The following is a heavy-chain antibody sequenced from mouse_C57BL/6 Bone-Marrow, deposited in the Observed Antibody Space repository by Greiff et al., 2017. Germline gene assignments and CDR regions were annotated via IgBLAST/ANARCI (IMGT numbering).Heavy chain of an antibody. V-gene: IGHV5-6*01. D-gene: IGHD1-1*01. CDR1: GFTFSSYG. Sequence: EVQLVESGGDLVKPGGSLKLSCAASGFTFSSYGMSWVRQTPDKRLEWVANISSGGSYTYYPDSVKGRFTISRDNAKNTLYLQMSSLKSEDTAMYYCARPTVYYAMDYWGQGTSVTVSS. CDR3: ARPTVYYAMDY. J-gene: IGHJ4*01. CDR2: ISSGGSYT.